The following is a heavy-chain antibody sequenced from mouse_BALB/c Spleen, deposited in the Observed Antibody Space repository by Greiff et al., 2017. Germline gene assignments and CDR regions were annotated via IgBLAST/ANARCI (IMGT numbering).Heavy chain of an antibody. CDR3: ARLTGTGYFDY. D-gene: IGHD4-1*01. CDR1: GFTFSDYG. V-gene: IGHV5-15*02. CDR2: ISNLAYSI. J-gene: IGHJ2*01. Sequence: EVKLVESGGGLVQPGGSRKLSCAASGFTFSDYGMAWVRQAPGKGPEWVAFISNLAYSIYYADTVTGRFTISRENAKNTLYLEMSSLRSEDTAMYYCARLTGTGYFDYWGQGTTLTVSS.